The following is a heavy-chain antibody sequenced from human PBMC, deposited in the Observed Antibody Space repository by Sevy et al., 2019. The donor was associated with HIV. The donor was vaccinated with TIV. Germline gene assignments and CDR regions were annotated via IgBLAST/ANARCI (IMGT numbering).Heavy chain of an antibody. CDR2: IYYSGST. D-gene: IGHD6-19*01. J-gene: IGHJ6*02. CDR1: GGSISSSSYY. CDR3: AGTFAGAGTGKQYYYYGMDV. Sequence: SETLSLTCTVSGGSISSSSYYWGWIRQPPGKGLEWIGSIYYSGSTYYNPSLKSRVTISVDTSKNQFSLMLSSVTAADTAVYYCAGTFAGAGTGKQYYYYGMDVWGQGTTVTVSS. V-gene: IGHV4-39*01.